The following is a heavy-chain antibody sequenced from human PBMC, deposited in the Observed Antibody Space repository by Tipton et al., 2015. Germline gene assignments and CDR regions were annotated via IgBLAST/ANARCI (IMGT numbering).Heavy chain of an antibody. J-gene: IGHJ4*02. V-gene: IGHV4-39*07. D-gene: IGHD3-9*01. Sequence: LSLTCTVSGGSISSSSYYWAWIRQPPGKGLEWIGSISHSGNTYYNPSLKSRVTMSRDTSKNQFSLKLTSVTAADTAVYYCACQDYDSLTRDYQTVDYWGQGTLVTVSS. CDR2: ISHSGNT. CDR3: ACQDYDSLTRDYQTVDY. CDR1: GGSISSSSYY.